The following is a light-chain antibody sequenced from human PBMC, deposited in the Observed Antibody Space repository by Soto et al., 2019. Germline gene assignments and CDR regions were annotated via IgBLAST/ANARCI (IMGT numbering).Light chain of an antibody. J-gene: IGKJ2*02. CDR3: QQSYSTPRT. V-gene: IGKV1-39*01. CDR1: QGISSY. Sequence: DIQMTQSPSSLSASVGDRVTITCRASQGISSYLNWYQQKPGKAPKLLIYGASSLQSGVPSRFSGSASGTDFTLTISSLQFEDFATYYCQQSYSTPRTFGQGTKLEIK. CDR2: GAS.